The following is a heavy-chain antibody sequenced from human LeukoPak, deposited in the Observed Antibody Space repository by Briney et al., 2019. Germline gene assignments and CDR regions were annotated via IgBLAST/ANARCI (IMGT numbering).Heavy chain of an antibody. Sequence: PGGSLTLSCEGSGFSVGSKYMNWVRQAPGKGLEWVSILYSGGGTYYADSVKGRFTVSRDSPKNTLYLHMNSLRVEDTAVYYCARVGDHYHWYLDVWGRGTLVTVSS. J-gene: IGHJ2*01. V-gene: IGHV3-53*01. CDR3: ARVGDHYHWYLDV. D-gene: IGHD3-10*01. CDR1: GFSVGSKY. CDR2: LYSGGGT.